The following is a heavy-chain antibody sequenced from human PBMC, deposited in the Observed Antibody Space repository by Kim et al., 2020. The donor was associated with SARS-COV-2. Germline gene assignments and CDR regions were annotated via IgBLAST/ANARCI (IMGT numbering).Heavy chain of an antibody. CDR3: AREGTYCSSTSCYQLDY. V-gene: IGHV3-33*01. CDR2: IWYDGSNK. D-gene: IGHD2-2*01. J-gene: IGHJ4*02. Sequence: GGSLRLSCAASGFTFSSYGMHWVRQAPGKGLEWVAVIWYDGSNKYYADSVKGRFTISRDNSKNTLYLQMNSLRAEDTAVYYCAREGTYCSSTSCYQLDYWGQGTLVTVSS. CDR1: GFTFSSYG.